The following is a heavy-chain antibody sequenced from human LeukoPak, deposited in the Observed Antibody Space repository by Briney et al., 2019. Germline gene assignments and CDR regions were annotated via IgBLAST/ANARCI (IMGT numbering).Heavy chain of an antibody. V-gene: IGHV4-4*07. CDR1: GASISSYY. CDR3: ARTYIVVVPAAGY. Sequence: PSETLSLTCTVSGASISSYYWSWIRQPAGKGLEWIGRMYISDSINYNPSLKSRVTMSGDTSKNQLSLKLRSVTAADTAVYYCARTYIVVVPAAGYWGQGTLVTVSS. J-gene: IGHJ4*02. CDR2: MYISDSI. D-gene: IGHD2-2*01.